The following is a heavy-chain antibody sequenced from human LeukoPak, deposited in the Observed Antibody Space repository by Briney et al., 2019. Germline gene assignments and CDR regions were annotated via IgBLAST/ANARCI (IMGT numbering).Heavy chain of an antibody. CDR3: ARAQGIAAAGISWFDP. D-gene: IGHD6-13*01. V-gene: IGHV1-2*02. J-gene: IGHJ5*02. CDR2: INPNSGGT. Sequence: ASVKVSCKASGYTCTGYYMHWVRQAPGQGLEWMGWINPNSGGTNYAQKFQGRVTMTRDTSISTAYMELSRLRSDDTAVYYCARAQGIAAAGISWFDPWGQGTLVTVSS. CDR1: GYTCTGYY.